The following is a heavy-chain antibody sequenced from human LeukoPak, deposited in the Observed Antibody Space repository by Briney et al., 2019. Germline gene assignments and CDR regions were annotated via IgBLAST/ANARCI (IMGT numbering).Heavy chain of an antibody. Sequence: GGSLRLSCAASGFTFSDYYMSWIRQAPGKGLEWVSYISSSGSTIYYADSVKGRLTISRDNAQNSLYLQMNSLRAEDTAVYYCARDSELRLFEADYWGQGTLVTVSS. CDR3: ARDSELRLFEADY. CDR2: ISSSGSTI. J-gene: IGHJ4*02. D-gene: IGHD1-1*01. CDR1: GFTFSDYY. V-gene: IGHV3-11*04.